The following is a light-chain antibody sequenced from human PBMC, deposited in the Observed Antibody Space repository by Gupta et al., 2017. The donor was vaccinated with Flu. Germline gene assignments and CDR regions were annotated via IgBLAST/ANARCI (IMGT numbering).Light chain of an antibody. V-gene: IGLV2-8*01. J-gene: IGLJ2*01. CDR3: SSYADINNRVI. Sequence: QSALTQPPSASGSPGQSVTIACTGTGSDIGAYNYVSWYQQHPGKAPKLIIYDVTERPSGVPDRFSGSKSGNTASLTVSGLQAEDEAEYYCSSYADINNRVIFGGGTKLTVL. CDR1: GSDIGAYNY. CDR2: DVT.